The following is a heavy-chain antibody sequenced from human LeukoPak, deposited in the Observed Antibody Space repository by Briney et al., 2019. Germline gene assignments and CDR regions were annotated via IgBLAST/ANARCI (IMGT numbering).Heavy chain of an antibody. CDR3: ENDMFHHYSDSSGLDY. CDR2: ISWDSGSI. J-gene: IGHJ4*02. D-gene: IGHD3-22*01. Sequence: PGRSLRRSCAASGFTFDYYAMDWVRQAPGNGLEWVSGISWDSGSIGYADSVRGRFTISTDNGKNSLYLRRNSLSAEDMAFCSSENDMFHHYSDSSGLDYGGQGPLVPVSS. V-gene: IGHV3-9*03. CDR1: GFTFDYYA.